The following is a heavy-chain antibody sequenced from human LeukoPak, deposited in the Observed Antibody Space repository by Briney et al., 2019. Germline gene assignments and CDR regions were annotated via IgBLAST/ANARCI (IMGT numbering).Heavy chain of an antibody. J-gene: IGHJ4*02. D-gene: IGHD6-13*01. CDR1: GFTFSAYW. V-gene: IGHV3-7*01. CDR2: IKQDGSEK. Sequence: GGSLRLSCATSGFTFSAYWMSWVRQAPGKGLEWVANIKQDGSEKYYVDSVKGRFTISRDNAKNSLYLQMNSLRAEDTAVYYCTRTGYRSNWYVPNWGQGTLVTVSS. CDR3: TRTGYRSNWYVPN.